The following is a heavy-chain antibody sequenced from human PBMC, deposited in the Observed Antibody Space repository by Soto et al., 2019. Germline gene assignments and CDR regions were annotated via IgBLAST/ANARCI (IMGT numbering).Heavy chain of an antibody. CDR3: KKPVQVGPSYYYGIDV. CDR2: IRTSDGST. CDR1: GFSFSDYA. J-gene: IGHJ6*02. V-gene: IGHV3-23*01. D-gene: IGHD3-10*01. Sequence: EVHLLESGGGLVQPGGSLRLSCAASGFSFSDYAMTWVRQAPGKGLQWVSAIRTSDGSTFYADSVKGLFTISRDNYKNTLNLQMNTLRDEDTALYYCKKPVQVGPSYYYGIDVWGHGTTVTVSS.